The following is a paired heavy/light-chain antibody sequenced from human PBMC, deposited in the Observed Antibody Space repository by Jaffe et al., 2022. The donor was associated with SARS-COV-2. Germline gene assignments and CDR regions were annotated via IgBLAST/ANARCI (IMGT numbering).Heavy chain of an antibody. D-gene: IGHD3-22*01. CDR1: GFSLSTSGVG. J-gene: IGHJ3*02. V-gene: IGHV2-5*02. Sequence: QITLKESGPTLVKPTQTLTLTCTFSGFSLSTSGVGVGWIRQPPGKALEWLALIYWDDDKRYSPSLKSRLTITKDTSKNQVVLTMTNMDPVDTATYYCAHRHYYDSSGYYYVKGNDAFDIWGQGTMVTVSS. CDR2: IYWDDDK. CDR3: AHRHYYDSSGYYYVKGNDAFDI.
Light chain of an antibody. CDR3: SSYAGSNNLGV. Sequence: QSALTQPPSASGSPGQSVTISCTGTSSDVGGYNYVSWYQQHPGKAPKLMIYEVSKRPSGVPDRFSGSKSGNTASLTVSGLQAEDEADYYCSSYAGSNNLGVFGGGTKLTVL. J-gene: IGLJ2*01. V-gene: IGLV2-8*01. CDR2: EVS. CDR1: SSDVGGYNY.